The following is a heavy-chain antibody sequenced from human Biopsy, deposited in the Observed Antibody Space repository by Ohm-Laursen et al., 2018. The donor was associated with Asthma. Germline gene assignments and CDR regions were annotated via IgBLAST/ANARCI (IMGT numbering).Heavy chain of an antibody. J-gene: IGHJ3*01. D-gene: IGHD3-9*01. CDR2: VNTGNGDT. Sequence: ASVKVSCKASGYNFISFAIHWARQAPGQRIEWMGWVNTGNGDTKYSQKFQGRVTITRDTSASTAYMELRSLRSEDTATYYCARTYYDFLAGQVKDVFGVWGQGTMVTVSS. CDR3: ARTYYDFLAGQVKDVFGV. CDR1: GYNFISFA. V-gene: IGHV1-3*04.